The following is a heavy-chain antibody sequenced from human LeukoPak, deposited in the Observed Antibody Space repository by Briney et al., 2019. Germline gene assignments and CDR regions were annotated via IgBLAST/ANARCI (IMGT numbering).Heavy chain of an antibody. CDR1: GFTFSSYA. Sequence: GGSLRLSCAASGFTFSSYAMSWVRQAPGKGLVWVSGTDGSSKSTTYADSVKGRFTISRDNAKNTLYLQLNNLRAEDTAVYYCARGNYYGMDVWGQGTTVIVSS. J-gene: IGHJ6*02. CDR3: ARGNYYGMDV. V-gene: IGHV3-74*03. CDR2: TDGSSKST.